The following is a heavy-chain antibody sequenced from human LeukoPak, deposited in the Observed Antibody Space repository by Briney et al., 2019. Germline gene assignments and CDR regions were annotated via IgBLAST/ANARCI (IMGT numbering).Heavy chain of an antibody. D-gene: IGHD5-18*01. J-gene: IGHJ4*02. Sequence: SQTLSLTCAISGDSVSSNSAAWHWIRQSPSRGLEWLGRTYCRSKWYTNYAVSVRSRITINPDTSKNRISLQLNSVTPDDTAVYYCSRSPDTAMVNWGQGTLVTVSS. V-gene: IGHV6-1*01. CDR3: SRSPDTAMVN. CDR1: GDSVSSNSAA. CDR2: TYCRSKWYT.